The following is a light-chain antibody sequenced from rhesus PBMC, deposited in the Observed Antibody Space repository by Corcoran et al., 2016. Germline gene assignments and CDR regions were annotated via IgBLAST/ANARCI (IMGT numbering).Light chain of an antibody. Sequence: IQLTQSPSSLSASVGDRVTITCRASQGISSYLAWYQQKSGKAPKLLFYDASNLQSGVPSRFSGNGSCTEFPLTISSLQPGDFATYYCPQRNSYPLTFGGGTKVEIK. CDR1: QGISSY. CDR2: DAS. V-gene: IGKV1-38*01. CDR3: PQRNSYPLT. J-gene: IGKJ4*01.